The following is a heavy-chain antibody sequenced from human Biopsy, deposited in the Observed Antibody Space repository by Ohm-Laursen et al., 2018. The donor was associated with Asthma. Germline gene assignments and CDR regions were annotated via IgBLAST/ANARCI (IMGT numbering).Heavy chain of an antibody. J-gene: IGHJ1*01. CDR1: GFNFHNYG. V-gene: IGHV3-30*03. D-gene: IGHD3-3*02. Sequence: SSLRLSCAASGFNFHNYGMNWVRRAPGKGLEWVAQILFDGRKINYPDSVKGRFTISRDNAKNSLYLQMNSLRAEDTAVYYCARTFHFWSPYHAEHYQLWGQGTLVTVPS. CDR3: ARTFHFWSPYHAEHYQL. CDR2: ILFDGRKI.